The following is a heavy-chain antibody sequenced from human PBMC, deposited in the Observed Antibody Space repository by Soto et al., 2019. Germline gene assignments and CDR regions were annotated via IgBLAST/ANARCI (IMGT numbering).Heavy chain of an antibody. CDR2: INAGNGNT. V-gene: IGHV1-3*01. Sequence: ASVKVSCKASGYTFTSYAMHWVRQAPGQRLEWMGWINAGNGNTKYSQKFQGRVTITRDTSASTAYKELSSLRSEDKTVYYCARDYDYYGSGSPFGWFDPWGQGTLVTVSS. D-gene: IGHD3-10*01. CDR1: GYTFTSYA. J-gene: IGHJ5*02. CDR3: ARDYDYYGSGSPFGWFDP.